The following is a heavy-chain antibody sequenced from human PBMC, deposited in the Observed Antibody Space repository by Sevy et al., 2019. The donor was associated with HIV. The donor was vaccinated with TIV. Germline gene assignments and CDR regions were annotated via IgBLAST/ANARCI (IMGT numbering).Heavy chain of an antibody. CDR2: IRSAIDGGTT. CDR1: AFTFSNDW. D-gene: IGHD5-12*01. CDR3: ATLSGNYWGDWLDP. Sequence: GGSLRLSCVASAFTFSNDWMTWVRQAPGKGLEWVGHIRSAIDGGTTDYAEPEKGRITISRNDSKNTVYLEMNSLKIEDTGVYFCATLSGNYWGDWLDPWGQGTLVTVSS. J-gene: IGHJ5*02. V-gene: IGHV3-15*07.